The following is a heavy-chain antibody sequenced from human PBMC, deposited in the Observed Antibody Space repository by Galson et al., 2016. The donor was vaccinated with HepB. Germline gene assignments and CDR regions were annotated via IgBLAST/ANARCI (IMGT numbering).Heavy chain of an antibody. CDR1: GFTFSRYW. V-gene: IGHV3-74*01. CDR3: ARDPSRSIFDYGGDY. J-gene: IGHJ4*02. CDR2: INSDGSST. Sequence: SLRLSCAASGFTFSRYWMHWVRQAPGKGLVWVSRINSDGSSTTCADSVKGRFTISRDNAKNTLYLQMKSLRTEDTAVYYCARDPSRSIFDYGGDYWGQGTLVTVSS. D-gene: IGHD4/OR15-4a*01.